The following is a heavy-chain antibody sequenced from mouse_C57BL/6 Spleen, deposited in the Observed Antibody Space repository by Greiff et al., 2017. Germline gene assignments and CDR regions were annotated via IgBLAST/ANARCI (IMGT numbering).Heavy chain of an antibody. D-gene: IGHD2-4*01. CDR3: ARDYEDFYYAMDY. J-gene: IGHJ4*01. Sequence: VQLQQSGASVKISCKASGYAFSSYWMNWVKQRPGKGLEWIGQIYPGDGDTNYNGEFKGKATLTADKSSSTAYMQSSSLTSEDSAVYCCARDYEDFYYAMDYWGQGTAGTVSS. V-gene: IGHV1-80*01. CDR1: GYAFSSYW. CDR2: IYPGDGDT.